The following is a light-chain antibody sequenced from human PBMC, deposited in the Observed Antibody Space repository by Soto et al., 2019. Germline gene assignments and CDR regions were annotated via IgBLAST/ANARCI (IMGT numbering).Light chain of an antibody. Sequence: ETVLTQSPSTLSLSPGERATVSCRASQSVSANYLAWYQQKPGQAPRLLIYGASRRATGIPDRFSGSGSGTDFTLTINRLEPEDFAVYYCQQYGNSPPETFGQGTRLEI. V-gene: IGKV3-20*01. CDR2: GAS. CDR3: QQYGNSPPET. J-gene: IGKJ5*01. CDR1: QSVSANY.